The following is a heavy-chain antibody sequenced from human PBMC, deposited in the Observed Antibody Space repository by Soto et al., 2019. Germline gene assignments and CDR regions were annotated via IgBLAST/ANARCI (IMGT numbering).Heavy chain of an antibody. D-gene: IGHD3-22*01. CDR3: ARVDTMIVVAERPVYGMDV. CDR1: GGSISSGSYY. CDR2: IYYSGST. Sequence: QVQLQESGPGLVKPSQTLSLTCTVSGGSISSGSYYWSWIRQHPGKDLEWIGYIYYSGSTYYNPSLKSRVTISVDTSKNQFSLKLSSVTAADTAVYYCARVDTMIVVAERPVYGMDVWGQGTTVTVSS. J-gene: IGHJ6*02. V-gene: IGHV4-31*03.